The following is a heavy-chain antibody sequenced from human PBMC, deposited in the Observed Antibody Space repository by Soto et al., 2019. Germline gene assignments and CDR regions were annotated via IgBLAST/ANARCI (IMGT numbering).Heavy chain of an antibody. D-gene: IGHD3-9*01. Sequence: EVQLLESGGGLVQPGGSLRLCCAASGFTFSSYAMSWVRQAPGKGLEWVSAISGTGGSTYYADSVKGRFTISRDNSKNTPYLQMNSLRAEDTAVYYCAKDGYDILTVSFVWGQGTLVTVSS. CDR2: ISGTGGST. CDR1: GFTFSSYA. CDR3: AKDGYDILTVSFV. V-gene: IGHV3-23*01. J-gene: IGHJ4*02.